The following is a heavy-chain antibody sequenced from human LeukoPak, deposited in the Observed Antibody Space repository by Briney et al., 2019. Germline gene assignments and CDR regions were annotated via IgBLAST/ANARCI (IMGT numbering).Heavy chain of an antibody. J-gene: IGHJ6*04. Sequence: ETLSLTCAVSGHSISTGYYWGWIRQPPGKGLEWIGSMSHNRGTYYNPSLKSRVTISMDTSKNQISLRLTSVTAADAAVYYCASYYASGVSAYNYYGMDVWGKGTTVTVSS. CDR3: ASYYASGVSAYNYYGMDV. CDR1: GHSISTGYY. D-gene: IGHD3-10*01. V-gene: IGHV4-38-2*01. CDR2: MSHNRGT.